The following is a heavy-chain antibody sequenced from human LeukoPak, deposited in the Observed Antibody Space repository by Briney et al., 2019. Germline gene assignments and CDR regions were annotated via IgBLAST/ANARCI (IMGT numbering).Heavy chain of an antibody. D-gene: IGHD2-15*01. CDR2: MNPNSGNT. J-gene: IGHJ6*02. CDR1: GYTFTSYD. CDR3: ARRPFYCSGGSCYGGYYYYGMDV. V-gene: IGHV1-8*01. Sequence: ASVKVSCKASGYTFTSYDINWVRQATGQGLEWMGWMNPNSGNTGYAQKLQGRVTMTRNTSISTAYMELSSLRSEDTAVYYCARRPFYCSGGSCYGGYYYYGMDVWGQGTTVTVSS.